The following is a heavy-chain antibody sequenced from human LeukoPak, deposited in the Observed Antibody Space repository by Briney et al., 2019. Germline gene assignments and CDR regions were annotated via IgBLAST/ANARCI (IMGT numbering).Heavy chain of an antibody. Sequence: GGSLRLSCEASGFTFRSYDMSWVRQAPGKGLEWVSAISGGGGDTYYADSVKGRFTISRDNSKNTLYLQMSSLRAEDTAVYYCAKLPSSGLVYYFDYWGQGTLVTVSS. CDR2: ISGGGGDT. V-gene: IGHV3-23*01. D-gene: IGHD1-14*01. J-gene: IGHJ4*02. CDR3: AKLPSSGLVYYFDY. CDR1: GFTFRSYD.